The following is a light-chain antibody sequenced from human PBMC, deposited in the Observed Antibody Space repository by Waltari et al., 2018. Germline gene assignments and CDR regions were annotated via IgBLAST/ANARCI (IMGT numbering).Light chain of an antibody. Sequence: QSALTQPPSASGSPGQSVTISCTGISSDVSNYNYVSWYQHHPGQAPKLTLYEATTRPSGLPDRCSGSKSGNTASLTISGLQAEDEASYYCTSYAGSNNVVFGGGTKVTVL. CDR3: TSYAGSNNVV. J-gene: IGLJ2*01. V-gene: IGLV2-8*01. CDR1: SSDVSNYNY. CDR2: EAT.